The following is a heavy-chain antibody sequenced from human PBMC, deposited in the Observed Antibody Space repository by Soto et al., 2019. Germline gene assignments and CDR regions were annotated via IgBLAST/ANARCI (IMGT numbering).Heavy chain of an antibody. CDR2: IYHSGGT. J-gene: IGHJ3*02. Sequence: QLQLQVSGSGLVKPSQTLSLTCAVSGGSISSGTYSWSWVRQPPGKGLEWIGYIYHSGGTFYNSSLKSRFTISVDRSNNQFSRKLSSVTAADTAVYYCARGHYGGKVDAFDIWGQGTMVTVSS. CDR1: GGSISSGTYS. D-gene: IGHD2-15*01. V-gene: IGHV4-30-2*01. CDR3: ARGHYGGKVDAFDI.